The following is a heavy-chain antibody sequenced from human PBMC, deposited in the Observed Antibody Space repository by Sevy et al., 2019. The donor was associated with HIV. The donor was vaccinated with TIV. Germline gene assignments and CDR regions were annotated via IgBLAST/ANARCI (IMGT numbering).Heavy chain of an antibody. V-gene: IGHV4-59*12. Sequence: SETLSLTCTGSDASISTYVWTWIRQPPGKGLEWVGYFFYTGNPNYNPSLSSRVTISGVTSKNQFSLTLSSVTAADTAVYYCATGAGVSKSDFWGQGTLVTVSS. CDR2: FFYTGNP. J-gene: IGHJ4*02. CDR3: ATGAGVSKSDF. CDR1: DASISTYV. D-gene: IGHD3-10*01.